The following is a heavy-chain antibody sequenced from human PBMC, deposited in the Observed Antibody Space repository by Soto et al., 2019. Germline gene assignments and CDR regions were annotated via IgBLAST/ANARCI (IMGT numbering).Heavy chain of an antibody. J-gene: IGHJ4*02. CDR3: ARDRPIYYDSSGEFDY. CDR2: INPSGGST. CDR1: GYTFTSYY. Sequence: ASVKVSCKASGYTFTSYYMHWVRQAPGQGLEWMGIINPSGGSTSYAQKFQGRVTMTRDTSTSTVYMELSSLRSEDTAVYYCARDRPIYYDSSGEFDYWGQGTMVTVSS. D-gene: IGHD3-22*01. V-gene: IGHV1-46*01.